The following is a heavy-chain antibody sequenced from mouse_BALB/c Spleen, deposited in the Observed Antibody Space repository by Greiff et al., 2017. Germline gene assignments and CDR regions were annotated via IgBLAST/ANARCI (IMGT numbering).Heavy chain of an antibody. CDR1: GFTFTSYC. V-gene: IGHV1-69*02. CDR2: IYPSDSYT. J-gene: IGHJ4*01. CDR3: TTGLYAMDY. Sequence: QVQLQQPGAELVRPGASVKLSCKASGFTFTSYCINWVKQRPGQGLEWIGNIYPSDSYTNYNPMFKDKATLTVDKSSSTAYMQLSSPTSEDSAVYYCTTGLYAMDYWGQGTSVTVSS.